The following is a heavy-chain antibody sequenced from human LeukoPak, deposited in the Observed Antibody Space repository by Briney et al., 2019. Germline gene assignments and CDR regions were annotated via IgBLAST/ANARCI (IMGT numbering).Heavy chain of an antibody. CDR3: ARGPEPYGRRRGAFVY. D-gene: IGHD3-10*01. Sequence: PSETLSLNCAVYGGSFSGYYWSWIRQPPGKGLEWIGEINHSGSTNYNPSLKSRVTISVDTSKNQFSLKLSSVTAADTAVYYCARGPEPYGRRRGAFVYWGQGTLVTVSS. V-gene: IGHV4-34*01. CDR1: GGSFSGYY. CDR2: INHSGST. J-gene: IGHJ4*02.